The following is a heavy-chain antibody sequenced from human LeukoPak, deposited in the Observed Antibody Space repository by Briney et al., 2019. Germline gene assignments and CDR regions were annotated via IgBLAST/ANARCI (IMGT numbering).Heavy chain of an antibody. V-gene: IGHV3-21*04. CDR1: GFTFSSYS. D-gene: IGHD5-12*01. J-gene: IGHJ4*02. CDR3: ARDPGSGYEEHFDY. CDR2: ISSSSSYI. Sequence: GGSLRLSCAASGFTFSSYSMNWVRQAPGKWLEWVSPISSSSSYIYYADSVKGRFTISRDNAKDSLYLQMNSLRAEDTAVYYCARDPGSGYEEHFDYWGQGTLVTVSS.